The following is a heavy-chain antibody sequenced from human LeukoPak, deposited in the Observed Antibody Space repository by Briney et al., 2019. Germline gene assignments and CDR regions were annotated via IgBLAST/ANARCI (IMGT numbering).Heavy chain of an antibody. CDR3: ARSRDGYNNFDY. J-gene: IGHJ4*02. Sequence: PGGSLRLSCVASGFSFSSSSMNWVRQTPGKGLEWVSHITGGSSTIYYADSVKGRFTISRDNAKNSLHLQMNSLRAEDTAVYYCARSRDGYNNFDYWGQGTLVTVSS. V-gene: IGHV3-48*04. D-gene: IGHD5-24*01. CDR1: GFSFSSSS. CDR2: ITGGSSTI.